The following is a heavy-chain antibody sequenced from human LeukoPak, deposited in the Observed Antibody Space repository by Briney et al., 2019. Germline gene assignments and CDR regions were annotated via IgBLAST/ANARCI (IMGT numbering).Heavy chain of an antibody. D-gene: IGHD7-27*01. J-gene: IGHJ4*02. CDR3: ARELLGAPTPGAC. CDR2: VHKTGKT. CDR1: TXSGSSGNW. V-gene: IGHV4-4*02. Sequence: KSSETLSLTCALSTXSGSSGNWWSWVRQPPGKGLEWIGEVHKTGKTNYNPSLKTRVTISIDASKNQLSLELTSVTAADAAVYYCARELLGAPTPGACWGQGTRVTVSS.